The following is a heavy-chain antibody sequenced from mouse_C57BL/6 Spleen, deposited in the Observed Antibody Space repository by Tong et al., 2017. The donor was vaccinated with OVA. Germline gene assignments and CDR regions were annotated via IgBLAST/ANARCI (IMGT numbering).Heavy chain of an antibody. J-gene: IGHJ3*01. V-gene: IGHV5-6*01. Sequence: EVQLQESGGGLVKPGGSLKLSCAASGFTFSSYGMSWVRQTPDKRLEWVATISSGGSYTYYPDSVKGRFTISRDNAKNTLYLQMSSLKSEDTAMYYCAGYDSWFAYWGQGTLVTVSA. CDR3: AGYDSWFAY. CDR2: ISSGGSYT. D-gene: IGHD2-14*01. CDR1: GFTFSSYG.